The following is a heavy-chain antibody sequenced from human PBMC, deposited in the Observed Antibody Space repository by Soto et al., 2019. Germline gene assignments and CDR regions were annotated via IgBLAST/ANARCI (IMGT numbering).Heavy chain of an antibody. CDR2: ISGSGGST. J-gene: IGHJ4*02. CDR1: GFTFSSYA. Sequence: GGSLRLSCAASGFTFSSYAMSWVRQAPGKGLEWVSAISGSGGSTYYADSVKGRFTISRDNSKNTLYLQMNSLRAEDTAVYYCAKDISYYDILTGYYSGGIDYWGQGTLVTVSS. D-gene: IGHD3-9*01. CDR3: AKDISYYDILTGYYSGGIDY. V-gene: IGHV3-23*01.